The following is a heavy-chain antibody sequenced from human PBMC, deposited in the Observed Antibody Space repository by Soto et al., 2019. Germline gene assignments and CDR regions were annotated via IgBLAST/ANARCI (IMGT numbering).Heavy chain of an antibody. CDR1: GDSMSSYY. J-gene: IGHJ4*02. D-gene: IGHD4-4*01. CDR3: ARAKSNYQTFDH. CDR2: IYYSGST. Sequence: PSETLSLTCTVSGDSMSSYYWSWIRQPPGKGLEWIGYIYYSGSTTYNPSLRSRVTMSVDTSKNQFSLRLSSVTAADTAVYYCARAKSNYQTFDHWGQGSQVTVSS. V-gene: IGHV4-59*01.